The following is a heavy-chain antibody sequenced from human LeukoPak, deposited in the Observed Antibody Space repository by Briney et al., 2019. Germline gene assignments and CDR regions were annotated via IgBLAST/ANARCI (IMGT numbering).Heavy chain of an antibody. J-gene: IGHJ4*02. Sequence: GGSLRLSCAASGFMFSSYSMNWVRQAPGKGLEWVSFIYSGGSTYYADSVKGRFTISRDNSKNTLYLQMNSLRAEDTAVYYCARGSGWDFDYWGQGTLVTVSS. CDR1: GFMFSSYS. V-gene: IGHV3-66*01. D-gene: IGHD6-19*01. CDR2: IYSGGST. CDR3: ARGSGWDFDY.